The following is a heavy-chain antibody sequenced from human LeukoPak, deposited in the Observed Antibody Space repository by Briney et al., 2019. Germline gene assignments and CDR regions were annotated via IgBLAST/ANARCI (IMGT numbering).Heavy chain of an antibody. CDR2: IYYSGST. V-gene: IGHV4-39*07. Sequence: SETLSLTCTVSGGSISSSSYYWGWIRQPPGKGLEWIGSIYYSGSTYYNPSLKSRVTISVDTSKNQFSLKLSSVAAADTAVYYCARGGIAAFHFDYWGQGTLVTVSS. CDR3: ARGGIAAFHFDY. D-gene: IGHD6-13*01. J-gene: IGHJ4*02. CDR1: GGSISSSSYY.